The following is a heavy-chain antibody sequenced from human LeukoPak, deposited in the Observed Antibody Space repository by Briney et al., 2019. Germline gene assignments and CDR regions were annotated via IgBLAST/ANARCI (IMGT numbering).Heavy chain of an antibody. CDR2: ISYDGSNK. CDR3: AKDFLGSSRAFDV. D-gene: IGHD2-2*01. Sequence: GGSLRLSCAASGFTFSSYGMHWVRQAPGKGLEWVAVISYDGSNKYFAGSVKGRFTISRDNSKNTLYLQMNSLRAEDTDVYYCAKDFLGSSRAFDVWGQGTMVTVSS. J-gene: IGHJ3*01. CDR1: GFTFSSYG. V-gene: IGHV3-30*18.